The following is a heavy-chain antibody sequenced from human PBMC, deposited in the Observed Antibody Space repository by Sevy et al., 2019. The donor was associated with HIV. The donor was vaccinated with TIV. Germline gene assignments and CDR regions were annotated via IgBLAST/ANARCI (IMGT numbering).Heavy chain of an antibody. CDR3: AKVPPXXFWVGGXXYMXV. CDR1: GFTFSSYA. V-gene: IGHV3-23*01. Sequence: GGSLRLSCAAXGFTFSSYAMXWVRQAPGKGLEWVSAISGSGGSTYYADSVKGRFTISRDNSKNTLYLQMNSLRAEDTAVYYXAKVPPXXFWVGGXXYMXVXXXXTTVTVSS. CDR2: ISGSGGST. J-gene: IGHJ6*03. D-gene: IGHD3-16*01.